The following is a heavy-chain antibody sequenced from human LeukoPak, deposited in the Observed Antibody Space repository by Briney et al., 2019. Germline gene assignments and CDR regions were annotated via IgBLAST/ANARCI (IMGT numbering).Heavy chain of an antibody. CDR2: ISSSGTYI. CDR1: GFTFSSYS. J-gene: IGHJ4*02. CDR3: ARNGGNSDFDY. D-gene: IGHD4-23*01. Sequence: GGSLRLSCAASGFTFSSYSMNWVRQAPGKGLEWVSFISSSGTYIYYADSTKGRFTISRDNAKNSLYLQMNSLRAEDTAVYYCARNGGNSDFDYWGQGTLVTVSS. V-gene: IGHV3-21*01.